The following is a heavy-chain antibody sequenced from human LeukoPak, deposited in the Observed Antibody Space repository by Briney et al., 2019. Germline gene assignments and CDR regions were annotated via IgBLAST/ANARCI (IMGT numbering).Heavy chain of an antibody. J-gene: IGHJ4*02. CDR1: GFSFRIYW. D-gene: IGHD2-15*01. CDR2: TKPDGSAE. V-gene: IGHV3-7*01. CDR3: ARDGGLHTNFDY. Sequence: GGSLRLSCAASGFSFRIYWMGWVRQAPGKGLEWVANTKPDGSAEYYADSVRGRFSTSRDNANNLLYLQMNSLRAEDTAVYYCARDGGLHTNFDYWGQGTLVTVSS.